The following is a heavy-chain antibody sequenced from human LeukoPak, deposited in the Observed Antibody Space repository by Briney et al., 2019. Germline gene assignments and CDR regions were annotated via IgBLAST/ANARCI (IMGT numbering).Heavy chain of an antibody. CDR3: ARDKGYGSDY. CDR1: GFTFSDHW. CDR2: IKQDGSQK. V-gene: IGHV3-7*01. Sequence: GGSLRLSCEASGFTFSDHWMTWVRQAPGMGLEWVACIKQDGSQKYYVDSVKGRFTISRDNAKNSLYLQMSSLRAEDTAMYHCARDKGYGSDYWGPGVQVTVSS. J-gene: IGHJ4*02. D-gene: IGHD3-10*01.